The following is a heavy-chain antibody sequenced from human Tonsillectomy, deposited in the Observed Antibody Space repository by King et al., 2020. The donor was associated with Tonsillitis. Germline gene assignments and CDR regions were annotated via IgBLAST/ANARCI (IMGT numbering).Heavy chain of an antibody. CDR2: ISSDGSNK. J-gene: IGHJ4*02. D-gene: IGHD3-3*01. CDR3: ARDPYDFWSGYFGWYFDY. V-gene: IGHV3-30*04. CDR1: GFTFSTYA. Sequence: VQLVESGGGVVQPGRSLRLACAASGFTFSTYAMHWVRQAPGKGLEWVAVISSDGSNKYYADSVKGRFTISRDNSKNTLYLQMNSLRAEDTAVYYCARDPYDFWSGYFGWYFDYWGQGTLVTASS.